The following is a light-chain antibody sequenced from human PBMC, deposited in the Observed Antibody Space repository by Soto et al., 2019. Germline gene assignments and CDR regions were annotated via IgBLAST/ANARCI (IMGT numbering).Light chain of an antibody. CDR3: QSYDSSLRGSV. Sequence: QLVLTQPPSVSGAPGQRVTISCTGSTSNIGADYDVHWYRHLPGTTPTLLIYGNNNRPSGVPDRFSGSKSGTSASLAITGLQVEDEGDYYCQSYDSSLRGSVFGGGTKLTVL. CDR1: TSNIGADYD. J-gene: IGLJ2*01. CDR2: GNN. V-gene: IGLV1-40*01.